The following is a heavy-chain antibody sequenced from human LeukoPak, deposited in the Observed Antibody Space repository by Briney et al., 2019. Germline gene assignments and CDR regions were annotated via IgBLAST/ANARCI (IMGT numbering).Heavy chain of an antibody. CDR3: ARDSGPTVVTEDYYFDY. D-gene: IGHD4-23*01. CDR1: GGTFSSCA. V-gene: IGHV1-69*04. CDR2: IIPILGIA. J-gene: IGHJ4*02. Sequence: SVKVSCKASGGTFSSCAISWVRQAPGQGLEWMGRIIPILGIANYAQKFQGRVTITADKSTSTAYMELSSLRSEDTAVYYCARDSGPTVVTEDYYFDYWGQGTLVTVSS.